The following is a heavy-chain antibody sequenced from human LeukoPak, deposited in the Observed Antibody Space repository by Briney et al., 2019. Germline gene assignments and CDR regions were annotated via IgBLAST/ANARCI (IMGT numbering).Heavy chain of an antibody. CDR1: GFTFSTFW. CDR3: GRVQKTQTGGTPDY. D-gene: IGHD1-14*01. V-gene: IGHV3-7*01. J-gene: IGHJ4*02. Sequence: GGSLRLSCAASGFTFSTFWMTWVRQAPGKGLEWVANINQDGSEKDYEDSVKGRFTISRDNAKNSLYLQVNSLRDDDTAVYYCGRVQKTQTGGTPDYWGQGTLVTVSS. CDR2: INQDGSEK.